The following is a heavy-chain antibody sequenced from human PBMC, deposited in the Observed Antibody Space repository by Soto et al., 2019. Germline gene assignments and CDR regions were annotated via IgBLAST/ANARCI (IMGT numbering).Heavy chain of an antibody. V-gene: IGHV3-72*01. Sequence: LRLSCAGSGFTLRDHYIDWVRQAPGKGLEWVGRSRDKPQGYSTAYTASVKGRFTTSRDESKNSAYLQMNSLKTEDTAVYYCVRATYFSDSSGYTRCLDYWGQGTLVTVSS. CDR1: GFTLRDHY. D-gene: IGHD3-22*01. CDR2: SRDKPQGYST. J-gene: IGHJ4*02. CDR3: VRATYFSDSSGYTRCLDY.